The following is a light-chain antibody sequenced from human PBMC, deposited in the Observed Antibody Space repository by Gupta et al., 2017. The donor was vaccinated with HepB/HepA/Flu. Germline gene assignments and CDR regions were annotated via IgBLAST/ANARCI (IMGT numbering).Light chain of an antibody. V-gene: IGKV1-16*02. CDR2: GAS. J-gene: IGKJ3*01. CDR1: QGISTY. CDR3: QQYNSFPFT. Sequence: ASQGISTYLAWFQQRPGKAPKSLIYGASTLQSGVPSKFSGTGSGTDFTLTISSLQPEDFATYYCQQYNSFPFTFGPGTKVDIK.